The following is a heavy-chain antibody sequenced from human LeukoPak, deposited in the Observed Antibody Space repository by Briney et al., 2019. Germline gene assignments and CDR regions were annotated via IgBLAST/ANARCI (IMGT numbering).Heavy chain of an antibody. V-gene: IGHV3-23*01. CDR1: GLTFSSYA. J-gene: IGHJ4*02. CDR2: ISGSGGRT. CDR3: AKDYTLWAGAYYFDY. Sequence: GGSLRLSCAASGLTFSSYAMSWVRQAPGKGLEWVSAISGSGGRTYYADSVKGRFTISRDNSKNTLYLQMNSLRAEDTATYYCAKDYTLWAGAYYFDYWGQGALVTVSS. D-gene: IGHD3/OR15-3a*01.